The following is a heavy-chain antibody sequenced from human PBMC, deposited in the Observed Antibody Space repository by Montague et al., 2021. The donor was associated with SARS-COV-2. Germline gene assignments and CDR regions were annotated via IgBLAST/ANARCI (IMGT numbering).Heavy chain of an antibody. D-gene: IGHD3-10*01. Sequence: TLSLTCSVSGGSINSGSHYWTWIRQPAGRGLEWLGRMYIDGATAYNPSHQGRVTISGDTSKNQSSLKLSSVTAADTAVYYCARVKRGYYYGLGVSAHFDYWGQGTLATVSS. CDR3: ARVKRGYYYGLGVSAHFDY. V-gene: IGHV4-61*02. J-gene: IGHJ4*02. CDR2: MYIDGAT. CDR1: GGSINSGSHY.